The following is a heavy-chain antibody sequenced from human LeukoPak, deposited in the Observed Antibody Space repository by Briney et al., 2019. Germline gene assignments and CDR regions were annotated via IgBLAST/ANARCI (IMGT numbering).Heavy chain of an antibody. CDR1: GFTFSSYG. D-gene: IGHD3-10*01. CDR3: ASPRFGESPDAFDI. CDR2: ISSSSSTI. Sequence: GGSLRLSCAASGFTFSSYGMNWVRQAPGKGLEWVSYISSSSSTIYYADSVKGRFTISRDNAKNSLYLQMNSLRAEDTAVYYCASPRFGESPDAFDIWGQRTMVTVSS. V-gene: IGHV3-48*04. J-gene: IGHJ3*02.